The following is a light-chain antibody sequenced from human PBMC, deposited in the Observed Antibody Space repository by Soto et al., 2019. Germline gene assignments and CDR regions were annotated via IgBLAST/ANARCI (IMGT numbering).Light chain of an antibody. Sequence: EIVLTQSPATLSLSPVDTATLSCRASQSVSSNLGWYQQKPGQSTRLLIYDASNRANGIPARFSGSGSETDFTLTISSLEPADFAAYYCQQRSNWHPITFGQGTRLEIK. CDR2: DAS. CDR1: QSVSSN. V-gene: IGKV3-11*01. CDR3: QQRSNWHPIT. J-gene: IGKJ5*01.